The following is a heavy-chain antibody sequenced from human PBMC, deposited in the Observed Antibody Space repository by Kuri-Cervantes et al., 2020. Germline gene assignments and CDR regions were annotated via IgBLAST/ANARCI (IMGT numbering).Heavy chain of an antibody. CDR1: GFTVSSNY. V-gene: IGHV3-53*01. J-gene: IGHJ6*02. D-gene: IGHD5-18*01. CDR2: IYSGGST. Sequence: GGSLRLSCAASGFTVSSNYMSWVRQAPGKGLEWVSVIYSGGSTYYADSVKGRFTISRDNSKNTLYLQMNSLRAEDTAVYYCARFSGYSYGLAYYGMDVWGQGTTVTVSS. CDR3: ARFSGYSYGLAYYGMDV.